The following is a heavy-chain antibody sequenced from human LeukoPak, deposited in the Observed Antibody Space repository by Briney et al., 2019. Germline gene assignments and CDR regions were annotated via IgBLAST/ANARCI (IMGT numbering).Heavy chain of an antibody. J-gene: IGHJ4*02. V-gene: IGHV4-31*03. Sequence: SETLSLTCTVSGGSISSGGYYCSWIRQHPGKGLEWIGYIYYSGSTYYNPSLKSRVTISVDTSKNQFSLKLSSVTAADTAVYYCARGSATVTGLDYWGQGTLVTVSS. CDR2: IYYSGST. D-gene: IGHD4-17*01. CDR3: ARGSATVTGLDY. CDR1: GGSISSGGYY.